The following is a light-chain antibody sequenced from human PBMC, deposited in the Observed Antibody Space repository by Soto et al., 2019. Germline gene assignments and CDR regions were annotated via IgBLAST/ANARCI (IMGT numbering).Light chain of an antibody. V-gene: IGKV1-33*01. CDR1: QYIGNY. Sequence: IRLTQSPTSLIASAGDRVTITCQASQYIGNYLNWYQQKSGEAPRLLITGASNLEPGVPARFSGSGSGADFTFIISDLQPEDVATYFCQQYDNIILTFGAGTKVEI. CDR2: GAS. J-gene: IGKJ4*01. CDR3: QQYDNIILT.